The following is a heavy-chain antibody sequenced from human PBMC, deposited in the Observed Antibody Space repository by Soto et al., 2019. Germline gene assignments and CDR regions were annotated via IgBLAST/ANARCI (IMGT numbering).Heavy chain of an antibody. CDR3: ARAPEKYYFDS. CDR1: GGSFNGYY. CDR2: VNHSGST. J-gene: IGHJ4*02. Sequence: ETLSLTCAVYGGSFNGYYWTWIRQPPGKGPEWIGDVNHSGSTNYNPSLKSRVTISVDTSKNQFSLKLRSVTAADMALFYCARAPEKYYFDSWGQGTLVTVSS. V-gene: IGHV4-34*01.